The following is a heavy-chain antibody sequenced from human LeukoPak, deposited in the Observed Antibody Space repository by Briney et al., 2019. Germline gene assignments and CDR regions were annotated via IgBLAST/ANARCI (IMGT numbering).Heavy chain of an antibody. D-gene: IGHD3-22*01. J-gene: IGHJ4*02. CDR2: INPNSGGT. V-gene: IGHV1-2*02. Sequence: GASVKVSCTASGYTFTGYYMHWVRQAPGQGLEWMGWINPNSGGTNYAQKFQGRVTMTRDTSISTAYMELSRLRSDDTAVYYCARDPEYYYDSSGYSHFDYWGQGTLVTVSS. CDR1: GYTFTGYY. CDR3: ARDPEYYYDSSGYSHFDY.